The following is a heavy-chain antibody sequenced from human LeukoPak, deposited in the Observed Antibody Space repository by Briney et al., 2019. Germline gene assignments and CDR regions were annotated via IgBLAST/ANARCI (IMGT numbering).Heavy chain of an antibody. J-gene: IGHJ6*03. D-gene: IGHD3-10*01. CDR3: ARLTKNDSGSFRFGKKKRGYMDV. CDR2: IFNNGSP. V-gene: IGHV4-59*11. CDR1: GASINTLY. Sequence: SETLSLTCNVSGASINTLYWSWIRQSPGRGLEWIAYIFNNGSPNYNLSLKSRVSISVDTSKNQFSLKLSSVTAADTAVYYCARLTKNDSGSFRFGKKKRGYMDVWGKGTTVTISS.